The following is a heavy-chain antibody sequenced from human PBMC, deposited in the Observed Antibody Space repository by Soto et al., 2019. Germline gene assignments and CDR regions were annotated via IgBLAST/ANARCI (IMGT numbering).Heavy chain of an antibody. CDR2: ISSYNGNT. V-gene: IGHV1-18*04. J-gene: IGHJ6*02. D-gene: IGHD5-12*01. CDR1: GYAVSNYG. CDR3: AISTLSGSYFGMDV. Sequence: GASVKVSCKASGYAVSNYGINWVRQAPGQGLEWMGWISSYNGNTKYAQKLQGRITMTTDPSTSTGYMELRSLRSDDTAVYYCAISTLSGSYFGMDVWGQGTTVTVSS.